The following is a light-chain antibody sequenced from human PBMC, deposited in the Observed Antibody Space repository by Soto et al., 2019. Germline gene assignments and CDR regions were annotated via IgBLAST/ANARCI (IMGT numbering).Light chain of an antibody. CDR2: ATS. CDR3: QQYNNWPPLT. J-gene: IGKJ4*01. CDR1: QSVSSN. V-gene: IGKV3-15*01. Sequence: EIVMTQSPATLSVSPGERATLSCRASQSVSSNLAWYQQKPGQAPRLLIYATSTRATGIPARFSGSGSGTEFPLTIRSLQSEDFAVYYCQQYNNWPPLTFGGGTKVEIK.